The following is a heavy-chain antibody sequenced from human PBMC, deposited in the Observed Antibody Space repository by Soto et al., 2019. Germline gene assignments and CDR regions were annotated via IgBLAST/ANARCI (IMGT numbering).Heavy chain of an antibody. CDR1: GYTFTSYA. D-gene: IGHD6-6*01. J-gene: IGHJ5*02. V-gene: IGHV7-4-1*02. CDR3: ARDQTGVAARSNWFDP. Sequence: ASVKVSCKASGYTFTSYAMNWVRQAPGQGLEWMGWINTNTGNPTYAQGFTGRFVFSLDTSVSTAYLQISSLKAEDTAVYYCARDQTGVAARSNWFDPWGQGTLVTVSS. CDR2: INTNTGNP.